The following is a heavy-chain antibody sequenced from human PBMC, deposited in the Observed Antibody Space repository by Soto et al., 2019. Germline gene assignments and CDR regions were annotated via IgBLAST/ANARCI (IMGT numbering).Heavy chain of an antibody. CDR3: AGVVQRERRVVFDP. Sequence: QVQLVQSGAEVKKPGSSVKVSCKASGGTFSSYTISWVRQAPGQGLEWMGRIIPILGIANYAQKFQGRVTITADKSTSTAYMELSSLRSEDTAVYYCAGVVQRERRVVFDPWGQGTLVTVSS. J-gene: IGHJ5*02. CDR2: IIPILGIA. CDR1: GGTFSSYT. V-gene: IGHV1-69*02. D-gene: IGHD1-1*01.